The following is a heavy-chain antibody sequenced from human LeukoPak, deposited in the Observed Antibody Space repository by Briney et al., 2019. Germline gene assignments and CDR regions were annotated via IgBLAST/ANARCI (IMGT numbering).Heavy chain of an antibody. CDR2: INPSGGST. D-gene: IGHD6-13*01. V-gene: IGHV1-46*01. Sequence: ASVKVSCKASGYTFTSYYMHWVRQAPGQGLEWMGIINPSGGSTSYAQKFQDRVTMTRDMSTSTVYMELSSLRSDDTAVYYCARGLVAAAGIPIDYWGQGTLATVSS. CDR1: GYTFTSYY. CDR3: ARGLVAAAGIPIDY. J-gene: IGHJ4*02.